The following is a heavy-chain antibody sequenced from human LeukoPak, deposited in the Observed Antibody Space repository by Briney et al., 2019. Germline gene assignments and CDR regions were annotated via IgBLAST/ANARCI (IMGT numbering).Heavy chain of an antibody. Sequence: GTSLRLSCAASGFTFSAYAMHWVRQAPGKGLEWVAVISYDGGKKYYVDSVKGRFTTSRDNAKNSLYLQMNSLRAEDTAVYYCAGPNLPFSSSSYFDYWGQGTLVTVSS. CDR3: AGPNLPFSSSSYFDY. CDR1: GFTFSAYA. J-gene: IGHJ4*02. D-gene: IGHD6-6*01. V-gene: IGHV3-30-3*01. CDR2: ISYDGGKK.